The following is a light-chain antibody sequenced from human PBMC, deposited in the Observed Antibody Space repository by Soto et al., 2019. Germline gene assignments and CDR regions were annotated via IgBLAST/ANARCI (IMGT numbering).Light chain of an antibody. V-gene: IGKV3-11*01. CDR1: QSVGSY. CDR3: QQHTGRPLP. Sequence: EIVLTQSPATLSLSPGERATLSCRASQSVGSYFAWYQQKPGQAPRLLINDAFSRATGIPASFSGSGSLTDLTLTISSLEPEEVAVYFYQQHTGRPLPFGEGTMVQIK. J-gene: IGKJ4*01. CDR2: DAF.